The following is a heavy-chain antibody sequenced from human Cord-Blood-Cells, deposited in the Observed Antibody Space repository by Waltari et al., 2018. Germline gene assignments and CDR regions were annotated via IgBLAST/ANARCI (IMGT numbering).Heavy chain of an antibody. CDR2: IIPICGTA. CDR3: ARDLHEQLVPLYYFDY. D-gene: IGHD6-6*01. J-gene: IGHJ4*02. Sequence: QVQLVQSGAEVKKPRSSVKVSCKASGGPFSSSASSWVRPAPGQGLEWMGGIIPICGTANYAKKFQGRVTITADKSTSTAYMELSSLRSEDTAVYYCARDLHEQLVPLYYFDYWGQGTLVTVSS. V-gene: IGHV1-69*06. CDR1: GGPFSSSA.